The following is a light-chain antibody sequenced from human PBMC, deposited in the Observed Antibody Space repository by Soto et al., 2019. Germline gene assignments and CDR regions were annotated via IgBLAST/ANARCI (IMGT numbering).Light chain of an antibody. J-gene: IGKJ1*01. V-gene: IGKV3-15*01. Sequence: EIVMTQSPATLSVSPGERVTLSCRASQSVSSDLAWYQQKPGQAPRLRIYDASTRATGLPARFSGSGSGTEFTLTISSLQSEDFAVYYCQQYNNWPPWTFGQGTKVEIK. CDR3: QQYNNWPPWT. CDR1: QSVSSD. CDR2: DAS.